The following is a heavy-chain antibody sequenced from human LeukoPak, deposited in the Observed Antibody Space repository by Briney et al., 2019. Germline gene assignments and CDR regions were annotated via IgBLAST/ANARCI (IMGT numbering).Heavy chain of an antibody. J-gene: IGHJ4*02. D-gene: IGHD2-2*01. V-gene: IGHV3-49*04. CDR2: IQAKAYGGAT. CDR3: TRAPHPRCSSSGCYLDY. CDR1: GFTFGDYA. Sequence: GGSLRLSCAASGFTFGDYAMSWVRQAPGKGLEWVGFIQAKAYGGATKYAASVNGRFSISRDDSQSIANLQMNDLKTEDTAVYYCTRAPHPRCSSSGCYLDYWGQGTLVTVSS.